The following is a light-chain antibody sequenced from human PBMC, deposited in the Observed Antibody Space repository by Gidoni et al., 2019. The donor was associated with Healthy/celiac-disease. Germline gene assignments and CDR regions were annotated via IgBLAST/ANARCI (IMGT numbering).Light chain of an antibody. CDR2: RNN. V-gene: IGLV1-47*01. CDR1: SSNIGSNY. Sequence: QSVLTQPPSASGTPGQRVTISCSGSSSNIGSNYVYWYQQLPGTAPNLLIYRNNPRPSGVPDRFSGSKSGTSASLAISGLRSEDEADYYCAAWDDSLRGPVFGGGTKLTVL. J-gene: IGLJ3*02. CDR3: AAWDDSLRGPV.